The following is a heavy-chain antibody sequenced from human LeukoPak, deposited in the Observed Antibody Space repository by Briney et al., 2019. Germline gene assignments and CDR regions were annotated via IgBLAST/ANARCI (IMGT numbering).Heavy chain of an antibody. CDR2: IKRDGSEK. D-gene: IGHD5-12*01. Sequence: PGGALRLSCAASRFTLSRYWMSWVRQAPGKGLEGVANIKRDGSEKYYVDSVKGRFTISRDNARNSLYRQMISLKAEDTAVYYCARDNVPSTTWVGLRLRRRLNSYFDYWGQGTLVTVSS. V-gene: IGHV3-7*01. CDR3: ARDNVPSTTWVGLRLRRRLNSYFDY. J-gene: IGHJ4*02. CDR1: RFTLSRYW.